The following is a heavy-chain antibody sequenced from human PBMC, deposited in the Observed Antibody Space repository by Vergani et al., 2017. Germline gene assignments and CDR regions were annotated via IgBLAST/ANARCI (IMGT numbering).Heavy chain of an antibody. J-gene: IGHJ6*02. CDR3: ARVQGCSSTSCYFRGFDYYGMDV. CDR1: GFTFSSYE. CDR2: ISSSGSTI. D-gene: IGHD2-2*01. Sequence: EVQLVESGGGLVQPGGSLRLSCAASGFTFSSYEMNWVRQAPGKGLEWVSYISSSGSTIYYADSVKGRFTIPRDNAKNSLYLQMNSLRAEDTAVYYCARVQGCSSTSCYFRGFDYYGMDVWGQGTTVTVSS. V-gene: IGHV3-48*03.